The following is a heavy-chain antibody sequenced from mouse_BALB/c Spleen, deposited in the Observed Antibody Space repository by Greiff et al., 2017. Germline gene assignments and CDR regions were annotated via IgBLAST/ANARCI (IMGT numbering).Heavy chain of an antibody. J-gene: IGHJ4*01. CDR1: GYTFTSYT. Sequence: VQLQQSAAELARPGASVKMSCKASGYTFTSYTMHWVKQRPGQGLEWIGYINPSSGYTEYNQKFKDKTTLTADISSSTAYMQLSSLTSEDSAVYYCATYSIAMDYWGQGTSVTVSS. CDR2: INPSSGYT. V-gene: IGHV1-4*02. D-gene: IGHD2-10*01. CDR3: ATYSIAMDY.